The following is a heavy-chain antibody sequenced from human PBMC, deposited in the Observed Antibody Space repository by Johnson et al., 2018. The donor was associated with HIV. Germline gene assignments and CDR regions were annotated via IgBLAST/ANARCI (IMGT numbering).Heavy chain of an antibody. V-gene: IGHV3-66*01. J-gene: IGHJ3*02. CDR2: IYRGGSK. D-gene: IGHD3-22*01. CDR3: SRDAPYYLSPRDAFEI. Sequence: VQLVESGGGLVQPGGSLRLSCAASGFTVSSSYMTWVRQAPGKGLDWVSVIYRGGSKYYADSVKGRFIISSDNSKNTPYLQMKSLRVEDTTVNYCSRDAPYYLSPRDAFEIWGQGTMVTVSS. CDR1: GFTVSSSY.